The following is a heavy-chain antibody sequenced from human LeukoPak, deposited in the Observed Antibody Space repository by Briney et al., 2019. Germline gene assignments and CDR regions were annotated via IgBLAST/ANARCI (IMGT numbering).Heavy chain of an antibody. Sequence: GGSLRLSCAASGFTFSSYSMNWVRQAPGKGLEWVSSISSSSSYIYYADSVKGRFTISRDNAKNTLYLQMNSLRVEDTAMYYCARDSGDGDYEPLDSWGQGTLVTVSS. V-gene: IGHV3-21*04. J-gene: IGHJ4*02. CDR1: GFTFSSYS. D-gene: IGHD4-17*01. CDR2: ISSSSSYI. CDR3: ARDSGDGDYEPLDS.